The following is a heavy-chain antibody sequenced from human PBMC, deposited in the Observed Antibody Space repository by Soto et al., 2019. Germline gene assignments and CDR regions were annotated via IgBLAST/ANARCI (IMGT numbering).Heavy chain of an antibody. D-gene: IGHD3-3*01. J-gene: IGHJ4*02. Sequence: GGSLRLSCAASGFTFDEYAMHWVRQPPGKGLEWVSLISWDGSNRYYADSVQGRFTISRDNSKYSLYLEMNSLRPEDTALYYCAKEISRGPTKNYDFWSGPDYWGQGTLVTVSS. CDR3: AKEISRGPTKNYDFWSGPDY. CDR1: GFTFDEYA. CDR2: ISWDGSNR. V-gene: IGHV3-43D*04.